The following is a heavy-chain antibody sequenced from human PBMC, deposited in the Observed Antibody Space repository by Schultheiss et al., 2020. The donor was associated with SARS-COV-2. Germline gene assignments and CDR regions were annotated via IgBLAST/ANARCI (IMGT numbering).Heavy chain of an antibody. D-gene: IGHD4-11*01. CDR3: ARDRGYSNYFDFQH. CDR2: IYYSGST. CDR1: GGSISSSSYY. V-gene: IGHV4-61*01. J-gene: IGHJ1*01. Sequence: SETLSLTCTVSGGSISSSSYYWSWIRQPPGKGLEWIGYIYYSGSTNYNPSLKSRVTISVDTSKNQFSLKLSSVTAADTAVYYCARDRGYSNYFDFQHWGQGTLVTVSS.